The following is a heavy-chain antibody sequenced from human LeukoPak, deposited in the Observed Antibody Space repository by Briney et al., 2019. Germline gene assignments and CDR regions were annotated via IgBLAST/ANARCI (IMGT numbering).Heavy chain of an antibody. D-gene: IGHD2-15*01. J-gene: IGHJ3*02. Sequence: ASVKVSCKASGGTFSSYAISWVRQAPGQGLEWMGGIIPIFGTANYAQKFQGRVTITADESTSTAYMELSSLRSEDTAVYYCARYQKYCSGGSCYSLALDIWGQGTMVTVSS. CDR1: GGTFSSYA. CDR2: IIPIFGTA. V-gene: IGHV1-69*13. CDR3: ARYQKYCSGGSCYSLALDI.